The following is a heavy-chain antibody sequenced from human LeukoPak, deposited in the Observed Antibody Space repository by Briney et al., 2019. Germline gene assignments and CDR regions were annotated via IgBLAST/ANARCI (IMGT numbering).Heavy chain of an antibody. V-gene: IGHV4-59*01. CDR2: IYYSGST. CDR3: ARAQDYQGYYYYYYMDV. D-gene: IGHD2-2*01. Sequence: PSETLSLTCTVSGGSISSYYWSWIRQPPGKGLEWIGYIYYSGSTNYNPSLKSRVTISVDTSKNQFSLKLSSVTAADTAVYYCARAQDYQGYYYYYYMDVWGKGTTVTVSS. CDR1: GGSISSYY. J-gene: IGHJ6*03.